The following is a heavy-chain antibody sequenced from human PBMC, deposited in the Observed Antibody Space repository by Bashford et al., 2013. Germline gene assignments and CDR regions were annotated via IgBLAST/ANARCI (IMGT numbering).Heavy chain of an antibody. CDR3: ARRGYSVYDHGNDALEI. D-gene: IGHD5/OR15-5a*01. V-gene: IGHV1-46*01. Sequence: WVRQAPGQGLEWMGIINPSGGSTSYAQKFQGRVTMTRDTSTSTVYMELSSLRSEDTAVYYCARRGYSVYDHGNDALEIWGQGTMVTVSS. J-gene: IGHJ3*02. CDR2: INPSGGST.